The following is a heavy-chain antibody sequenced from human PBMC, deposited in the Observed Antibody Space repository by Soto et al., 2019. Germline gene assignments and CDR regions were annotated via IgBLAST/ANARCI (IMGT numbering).Heavy chain of an antibody. J-gene: IGHJ6*02. CDR2: IIPIFGTA. D-gene: IGHD2-15*01. V-gene: IGHV1-69*01. CDR3: ARKKVVVVAADYYYYGMDV. CDR1: GGTFSSYS. Sequence: SVTVSCKACGGTFSSYSISWVRQAPGQGLEWMGGIIPIFGTANYAQKFQGRVTITADESTSTAYMELSSLRSEDTAVYYCARKKVVVVAADYYYYGMDVWGQGTTVTVSS.